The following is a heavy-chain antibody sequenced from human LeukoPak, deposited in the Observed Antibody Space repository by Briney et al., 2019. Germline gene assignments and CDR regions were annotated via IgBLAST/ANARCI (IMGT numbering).Heavy chain of an antibody. CDR3: ARDLYDILTGYYLARTFGY. J-gene: IGHJ4*02. CDR1: GFTFSSYS. Sequence: GGSLRLSCAASGFTFSSYSMNWVRQAPGEGLEWVSYISSSSSTIYYADSVKGRFTISRDNAKNSLYLQMNSLRDEDTAVYYCARDLYDILTGYYLARTFGYWGQGTLVTVSS. CDR2: ISSSSSTI. V-gene: IGHV3-48*02. D-gene: IGHD3-9*01.